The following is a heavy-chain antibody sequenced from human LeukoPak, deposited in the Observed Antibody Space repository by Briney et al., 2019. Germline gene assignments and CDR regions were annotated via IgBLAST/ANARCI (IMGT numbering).Heavy chain of an antibody. Sequence: ASVKVPCKVSGYTLTELSMHWVRQAPGKGLEWMGGFDPEDGETIYAQKFQGRVTMTEDTATETACMELSSLRSEDTAVYYCATVAQATGYTDAFDIWGQGTMVTVSS. CDR3: ATVAQATGYTDAFDI. V-gene: IGHV1-24*01. J-gene: IGHJ3*02. D-gene: IGHD3-9*01. CDR1: GYTLTELS. CDR2: FDPEDGET.